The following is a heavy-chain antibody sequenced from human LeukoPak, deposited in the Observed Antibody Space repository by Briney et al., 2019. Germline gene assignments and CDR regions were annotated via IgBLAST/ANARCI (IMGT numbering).Heavy chain of an antibody. CDR2: ISDSGGST. J-gene: IGHJ4*02. D-gene: IGHD3/OR15-3a*01. CDR1: GITLSNFG. Sequence: GGSLRLSCAVSGITLSNFGMSWVRQAPGKGLEWVAGISDSGGSTKYADSVKGRFTIARDNRKNTLYLQMNSLRAEDTAVYFCAKRGVVIRVILVGFHKEAYYFESWGQGALVTVSS. V-gene: IGHV3-23*01. CDR3: AKRGVVIRVILVGFHKEAYYFES.